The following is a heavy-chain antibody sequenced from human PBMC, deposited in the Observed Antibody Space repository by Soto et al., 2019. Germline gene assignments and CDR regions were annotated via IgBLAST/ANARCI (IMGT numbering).Heavy chain of an antibody. Sequence: SVKVSCKASGGTFSSYAISWVRQAPGQGLEWMGGIIPIFGTANYAQKFQGRVTITADESTSTAYMELSSLRSEDTAVYYCARGLRLGELSNPFDYWGQGTLVTVSS. CDR1: GGTFSSYA. CDR3: ARGLRLGELSNPFDY. CDR2: IIPIFGTA. D-gene: IGHD3-16*02. V-gene: IGHV1-69*13. J-gene: IGHJ4*02.